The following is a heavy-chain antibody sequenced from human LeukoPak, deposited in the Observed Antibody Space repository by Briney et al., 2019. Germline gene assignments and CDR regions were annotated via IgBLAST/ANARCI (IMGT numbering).Heavy chain of an antibody. CDR2: IVVDSDNT. CDR3: AAPYTSSWFDL. Sequence: GASVKVSCMASGFTFTSRSAVQWVRQARGQRLEWIGWIVVDSDNTNYAENFQERVTITRDMSASTSYMELSSLRSEDTAVYFCAAPYTSSWFDLWGQGTLVTVSS. V-gene: IGHV1-58*01. D-gene: IGHD6-13*01. CDR1: GFTFTSRSA. J-gene: IGHJ5*02.